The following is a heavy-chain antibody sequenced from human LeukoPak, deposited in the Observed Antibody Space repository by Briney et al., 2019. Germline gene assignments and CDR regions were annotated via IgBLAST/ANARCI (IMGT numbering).Heavy chain of an antibody. Sequence: GGSLRLSCAASGFTFNAFGMNWVRQAPGKGLEWVSYIGTTSGAIYYADSVKGRFTISRDSAKNSLYLQMNSLRAEDTAVYYCARDTVTTSDYYGMNVWGQGTTVTVSS. J-gene: IGHJ6*02. CDR2: IGTTSGAI. V-gene: IGHV3-48*01. CDR3: ARDTVTTSDYYGMNV. D-gene: IGHD4-17*01. CDR1: GFTFNAFG.